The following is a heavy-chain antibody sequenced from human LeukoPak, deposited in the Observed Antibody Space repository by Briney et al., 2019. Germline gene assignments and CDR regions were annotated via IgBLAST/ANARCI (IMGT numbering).Heavy chain of an antibody. D-gene: IGHD2-15*01. Sequence: GGSLRLSCAASGFTFSNAWMSWVRQAPGKGLEWVGRIKSKTDGGTTDYAAPVKGRFTISRDDSKNTLYLQMNSLKTEDTAVYYCTTSPPYCSGGSCFDYWGQGTLVAVSS. J-gene: IGHJ4*02. CDR2: IKSKTDGGTT. CDR1: GFTFSNAW. V-gene: IGHV3-15*01. CDR3: TTSPPYCSGGSCFDY.